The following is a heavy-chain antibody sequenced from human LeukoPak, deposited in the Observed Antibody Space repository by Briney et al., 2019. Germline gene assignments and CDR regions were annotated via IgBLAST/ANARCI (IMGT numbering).Heavy chain of an antibody. CDR1: GFTFSSYW. CDR2: IKQDGSEK. CDR3: ARLGEQWLVLDY. J-gene: IGHJ4*02. V-gene: IGHV3-7*03. D-gene: IGHD6-19*01. Sequence: GGSLRLSCAASGFTFSSYWMSWVRQAPGKGLEWVADIKQDGSEKYYVDSVKGRVTISRDNAKNSLYLQMNSLRAEDTAVYYCARLGEQWLVLDYWGQGTLVTVSS.